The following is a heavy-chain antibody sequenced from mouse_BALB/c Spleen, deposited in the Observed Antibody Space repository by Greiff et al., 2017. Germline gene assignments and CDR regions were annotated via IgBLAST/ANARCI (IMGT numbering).Heavy chain of an antibody. CDR3: ARGPYGSSYWYFDV. CDR2: ISNLAYSI. V-gene: IGHV5-15*02. J-gene: IGHJ1*01. Sequence: EVKLVESGGGLVRPGGSRKLSCAASGFTFSDYGMAWVRQAPGKGPEWVAFISNLAYSIYYADTVTGRFTISRENAKNTLYLEMSSLRSEDTAMYYCARGPYGSSYWYFDVWGAGTTVTVSS. CDR1: GFTFSDYG. D-gene: IGHD1-1*01.